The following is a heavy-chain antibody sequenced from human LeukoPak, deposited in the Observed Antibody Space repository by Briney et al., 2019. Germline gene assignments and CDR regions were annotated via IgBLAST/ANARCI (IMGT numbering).Heavy chain of an antibody. CDR2: IIPIFGTA. CDR1: GGTFSSYA. D-gene: IGHD2-2*01. J-gene: IGHJ6*02. V-gene: IGHV1-69*01. CDR3: ARVSLPAAILYYYYGMDV. Sequence: GSSVKVSCTASGGTFSSYAISWVRQAPGQGLEWMGGIIPIFGTANYAQKFQGRVTITADESTSTAYMELSSLRSEDTAVYYCARVSLPAAILYYYYGMDVWGQGTTVTVSS.